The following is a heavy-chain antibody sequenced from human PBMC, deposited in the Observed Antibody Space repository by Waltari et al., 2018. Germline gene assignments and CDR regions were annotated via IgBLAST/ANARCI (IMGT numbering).Heavy chain of an antibody. CDR3: ARDDPGIAVAGRDWYFDL. V-gene: IGHV1-69*01. D-gene: IGHD6-19*01. CDR1: GGTFSSYA. J-gene: IGHJ2*01. Sequence: QVQLVQSGAEVKKPGSSVKVSCKASGGTFSSYAISWVRQAPGQGLEWMGGIIPIFGTANYAQKFQGRVTITADESTSTAYMELSSLRSEDTAVYYCARDDPGIAVAGRDWYFDLWGRGTLVTVSS. CDR2: IIPIFGTA.